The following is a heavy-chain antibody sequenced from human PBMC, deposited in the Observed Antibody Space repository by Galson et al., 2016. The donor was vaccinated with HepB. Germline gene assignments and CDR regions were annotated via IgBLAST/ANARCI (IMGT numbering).Heavy chain of an antibody. D-gene: IGHD6-19*01. J-gene: IGHJ4*02. V-gene: IGHV3-74*01. CDR2: IRNDGTTS. CDR1: GFTFGDFW. Sequence: SLRLSCAVSGFTFGDFWMHWVRQVPGQGLQWVAAIRNDGTTSDYADSVRGRFTISRDNGRDTVYLQMTGLKGEDTAVYYCARPPFTTVADPCAYWGRGAEVTVSS. CDR3: ARPPFTTVADPCAY.